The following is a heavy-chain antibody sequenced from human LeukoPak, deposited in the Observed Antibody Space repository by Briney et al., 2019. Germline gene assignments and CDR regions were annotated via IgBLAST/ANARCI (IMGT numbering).Heavy chain of an antibody. V-gene: IGHV4-39*01. CDR3: ARRAWGYSSTWYFDY. CDR2: IYYSGST. Sequence: PSETLSLTCTVPGGSISSSTYYWGWLRQPPGKGLEWIGSIYYSGSTYYNPSLKSRVTISVDTSKNQFSLKLSSVTAADTAVYYCARRAWGYSSTWYFDYWGQGTLVTVSS. D-gene: IGHD6-13*01. J-gene: IGHJ4*02. CDR1: GGSISSSTYY.